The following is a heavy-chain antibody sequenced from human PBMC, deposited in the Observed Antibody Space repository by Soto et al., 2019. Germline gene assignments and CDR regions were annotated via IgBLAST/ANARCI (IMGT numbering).Heavy chain of an antibody. J-gene: IGHJ4*02. D-gene: IGHD3-10*01. CDR2: IIPIFGTA. CDR3: ARGNVLLWFGELGY. CDR1: GGTFSSYA. Sequence: SVKVSCKASGGTFSSYAISWVRQAPGQGLEWMGGIIPIFGTANYAQKFQGRVTITADKSTSTAYMKLSSLRSEDTAVYYCARGNVLLWFGELGYWGQGTLVTVS. V-gene: IGHV1-69*06.